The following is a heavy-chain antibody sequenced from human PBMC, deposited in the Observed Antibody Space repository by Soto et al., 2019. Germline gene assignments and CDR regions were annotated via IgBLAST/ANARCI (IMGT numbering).Heavy chain of an antibody. CDR2: ISGSGGST. V-gene: IGHV3-23*01. CDR1: GFTFSSYA. CDR3: AKDFRVVVVPAAPFDS. J-gene: IGHJ4*02. Sequence: GGSLRLSCAASGFTFSSYAMSWVRQAPGKGLEWVSAISGSGGSTYYADSVKGRFTISRDNSKNTLYLQMNSLRAEDTAVYYCAKDFRVVVVPAAPFDSWGQGTLVTVSS. D-gene: IGHD2-2*01.